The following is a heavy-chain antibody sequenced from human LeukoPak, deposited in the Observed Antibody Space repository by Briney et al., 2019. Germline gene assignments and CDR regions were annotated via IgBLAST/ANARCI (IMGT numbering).Heavy chain of an antibody. Sequence: PGGSLRLSCAASGFTFSSYWMHWVRQAPGKGLVWVSRINPDGSTTTYADSVKGRFTISRDNAKNTLYLQMNSLRAEDTAVYYCARVPTGCYHFEYWGQGTLVTVSS. V-gene: IGHV3-74*01. CDR1: GFTFSSYW. CDR3: ARVPTGCYHFEY. CDR2: INPDGSTT. D-gene: IGHD1-26*01. J-gene: IGHJ4*02.